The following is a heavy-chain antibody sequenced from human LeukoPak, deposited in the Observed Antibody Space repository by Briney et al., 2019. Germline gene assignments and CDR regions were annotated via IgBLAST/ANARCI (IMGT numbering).Heavy chain of an antibody. CDR1: GSIFSDYW. CDR3: ARLVPSYDSNGYFDY. V-gene: IGHV5-51*01. CDR2: IYIGDSDT. J-gene: IGHJ4*02. Sequence: GESLKISCEGSGSIFSDYWIGWVRQLPDKGLEWMGSIYIGDSDTRYSPSFQGQVTISADKSISTAYLQWSSLRASDTAMYYCARLVPSYDSNGYFDYWGQGTLVTVSS. D-gene: IGHD3-22*01.